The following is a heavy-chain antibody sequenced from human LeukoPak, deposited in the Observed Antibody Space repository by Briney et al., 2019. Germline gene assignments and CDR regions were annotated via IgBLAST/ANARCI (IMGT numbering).Heavy chain of an antibody. CDR2: IHYSGST. CDR3: ARIRDGYNYYWFDP. D-gene: IGHD5-24*01. V-gene: IGHV4-39*01. J-gene: IGHJ5*02. CDR1: GGSISSYY. Sequence: PSETLSLTCTVSGGSISSYYWGWIRQPPGKGLEWIGSIHYSGSTYYNPSLKSRVTISVDTSKNQFSLKLSSVTAADTAVYYCARIRDGYNYYWFDPWGQGTLVTVSS.